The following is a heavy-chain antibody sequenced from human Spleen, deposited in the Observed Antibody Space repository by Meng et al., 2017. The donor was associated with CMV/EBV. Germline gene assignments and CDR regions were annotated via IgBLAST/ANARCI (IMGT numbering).Heavy chain of an antibody. Sequence: SETLSLTCTVSNSSITSGYYWGWIRQSPGKGLEWIGSIYHGGSTYYNPSLKSRVTISVDPSKNQFSLKLSSVTAADTAVYYCARICGGDCLIDCWGQGTLVTVSS. CDR1: NSSITSGYY. V-gene: IGHV4-38-2*02. J-gene: IGHJ4*02. CDR2: IYHGGST. D-gene: IGHD2-21*01. CDR3: ARICGGDCLIDC.